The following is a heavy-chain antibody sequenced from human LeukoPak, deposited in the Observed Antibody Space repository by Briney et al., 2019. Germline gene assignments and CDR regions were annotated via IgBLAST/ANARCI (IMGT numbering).Heavy chain of an antibody. V-gene: IGHV3-7*04. D-gene: IGHD3-22*01. Sequence: GGSLRLSCAASEFTFSSYWMSWVRQAPGKGLEWVANIGQDGTEIYYVDSVKGRFTMSRDNAKKSLYLQMNSLRAEDTAVYYCARAKFDSSRYYYRGFDIWGQGTMVTVSS. CDR3: ARAKFDSSRYYYRGFDI. CDR2: IGQDGTEI. J-gene: IGHJ3*02. CDR1: EFTFSSYW.